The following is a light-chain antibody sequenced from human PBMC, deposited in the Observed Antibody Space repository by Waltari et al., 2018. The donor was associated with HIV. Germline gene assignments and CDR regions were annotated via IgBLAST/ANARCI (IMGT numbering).Light chain of an antibody. Sequence: DVQMTQSPSTLSASVGDRVAITCRASQNIRTWLAWYQQKPGKAPKLLIYKASSLESGVSSRFNGSGSGTEFTLTISTLQPDDFATYYCQQYYIYGFGQGTNLEIK. CDR2: KAS. V-gene: IGKV1-5*03. CDR3: QQYYIYG. CDR1: QNIRTW. J-gene: IGKJ2*03.